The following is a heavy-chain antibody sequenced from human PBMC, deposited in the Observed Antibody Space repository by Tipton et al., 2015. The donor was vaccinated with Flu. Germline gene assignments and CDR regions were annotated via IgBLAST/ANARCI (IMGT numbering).Heavy chain of an antibody. CDR1: GYSISSGYY. Sequence: LSLTCAVSGYSISSGYYWGWIRQPPGKGLEWIGSIYHSGSTYYNPSLKSRITISVDTSKNQFSLKLSSVTAADTAVYYCARRDSRSSWYGDAFDIWGQGTMVTVSS. CDR2: IYHSGST. CDR3: ARRDSRSSWYGDAFDI. D-gene: IGHD6-13*01. V-gene: IGHV4-38-2*01. J-gene: IGHJ3*02.